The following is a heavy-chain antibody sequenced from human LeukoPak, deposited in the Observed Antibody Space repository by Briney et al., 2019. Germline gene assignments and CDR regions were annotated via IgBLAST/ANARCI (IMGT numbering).Heavy chain of an antibody. D-gene: IGHD3-10*01. CDR3: AKASYYYGSGSPRLDYYGMDV. CDR1: GFTFSSYG. V-gene: IGHV3-30*18. Sequence: GRSLRLSCAASGFTFSSYGMHWVRQAPGKGLEGVAVISYDGSNKYYADSVKGRFTISRDNSKNTLYLQMNSLRAEDTAVYYCAKASYYYGSGSPRLDYYGMDVWGKGTTVTVSS. CDR2: ISYDGSNK. J-gene: IGHJ6*04.